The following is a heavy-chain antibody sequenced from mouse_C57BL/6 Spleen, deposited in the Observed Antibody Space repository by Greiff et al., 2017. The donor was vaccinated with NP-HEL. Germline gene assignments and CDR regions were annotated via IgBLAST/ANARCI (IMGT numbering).Heavy chain of an antibody. V-gene: IGHV6-6*01. CDR2: IRNKANNHAT. CDR3: TRHYPPYYAMDY. Sequence: EVQLQESGGGLVQPGGSMKLSCAASGFTFSDAWMDWVRQSPEKGLEWVAEIRNKANNHATYYAESVKGRFTISRDDSKSSVYLQMNSLRAEDTGIYYCTRHYPPYYAMDYWGQGTSVTVSS. D-gene: IGHD1-2*01. CDR1: GFTFSDAW. J-gene: IGHJ4*01.